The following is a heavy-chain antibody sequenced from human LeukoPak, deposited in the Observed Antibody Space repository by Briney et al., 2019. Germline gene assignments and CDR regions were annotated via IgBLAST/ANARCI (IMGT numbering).Heavy chain of an antibody. CDR1: GFSFSSYG. CDR2: IWYDGSNK. J-gene: IGHJ4*02. Sequence: GGSLRLSCAASGFSFSSYGMHWVRQAPGKGLEWVAVIWYDGSNKYYADSVKGRFTISRDNSKNTLHLQMNSLRVEDTAVYYCVRQDDGSALPDYWGQGTLVTVSS. CDR3: VRQDDGSALPDY. V-gene: IGHV3-33*01. D-gene: IGHD3-22*01.